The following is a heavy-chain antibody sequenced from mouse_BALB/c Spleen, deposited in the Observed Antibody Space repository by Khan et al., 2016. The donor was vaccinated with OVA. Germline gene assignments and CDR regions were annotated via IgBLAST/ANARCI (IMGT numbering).Heavy chain of an antibody. CDR3: AIRDYFDY. CDR1: GYTFTDYS. V-gene: IGHV1S137*01. CDR2: ISTDSVNT. J-gene: IGHJ2*01. Sequence: QVQLKQSGPELVRPGVSVKISCKGSGYTFTDYSMHWVKQSHAKSLEWIGVISTDSVNTNYNQKFKGKATLTVDKSSSTAYMELARTTSEDSAIYYCAIRDYFDYWGKGTTLTVSS.